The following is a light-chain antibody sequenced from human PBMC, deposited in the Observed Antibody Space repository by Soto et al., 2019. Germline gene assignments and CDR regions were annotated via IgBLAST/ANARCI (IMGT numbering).Light chain of an antibody. CDR1: QSVLYSSNNKNY. V-gene: IGKV4-1*01. J-gene: IGKJ2*01. CDR2: WAS. Sequence: DIVMTQSPDSLAVSLGERATINCRSSQSVLYSSNNKNYLAWYQQRPRQPPKLLIYWASTRESGVPDRFNGSGSGKDFILTVTSLQAEDAAVFYCQKYYSSPYTCGRGTMLEIK. CDR3: QKYYSSPYT.